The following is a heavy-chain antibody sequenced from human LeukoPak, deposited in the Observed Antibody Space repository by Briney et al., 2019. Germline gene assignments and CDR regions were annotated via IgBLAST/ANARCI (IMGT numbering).Heavy chain of an antibody. V-gene: IGHV4-4*07. D-gene: IGHD3-10*01. CDR1: GGSISSYY. Sequence: KASETLSLTCTVSGGSISSYYWSWIRQPAGKGLEWIGRIYTSGSTNYNPSLKSRVTMSVDTSKNQFSLKLSSVTAADTAVYYCARVYGSGSYILTYYFDYWGQGTLVTVSS. CDR2: IYTSGST. J-gene: IGHJ4*02. CDR3: ARVYGSGSYILTYYFDY.